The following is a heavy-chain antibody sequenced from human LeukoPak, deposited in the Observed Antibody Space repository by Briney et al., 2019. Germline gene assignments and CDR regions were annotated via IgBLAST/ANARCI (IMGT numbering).Heavy chain of an antibody. CDR1: GYTFTIYY. V-gene: IGHV1-46*01. CDR2: INPSGGST. CDR3: ARDPPYSSGWYWFDP. J-gene: IGHJ5*02. Sequence: GASVNVSCKASGYTFTIYYMHWVRQAPGQGLEWMGIINPSGGSTSYAQKFQGRVTMTRDTSTSTVYMELSSLRSEDTAVYYCARDPPYSSGWYWFDPWGQGTLVTVSS. D-gene: IGHD6-19*01.